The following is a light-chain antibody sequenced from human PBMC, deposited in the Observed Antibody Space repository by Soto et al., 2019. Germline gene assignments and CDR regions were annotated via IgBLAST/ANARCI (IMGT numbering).Light chain of an antibody. J-gene: IGKJ1*01. CDR1: QSVSGN. V-gene: IGKV3-15*01. Sequence: EVVLTQSPGTLSVSPGEGATLSCRASQSVSGNLAWYQQKPGQAPRLLIYGTSIRATGVPARFSGSGSGTEFILTISSLQSEDFAVYYCHEYNTWPWTFGQGTKVDIK. CDR2: GTS. CDR3: HEYNTWPWT.